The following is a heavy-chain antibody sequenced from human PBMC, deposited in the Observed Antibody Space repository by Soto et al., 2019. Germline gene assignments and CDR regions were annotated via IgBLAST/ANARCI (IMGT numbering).Heavy chain of an antibody. CDR1: GFTFSNYD. J-gene: IGHJ4*02. V-gene: IGHV3-13*01. CDR2: IDIAGDT. Sequence: EVQLVESGGGLVQPGGSLRLSCAASGFTFSNYDMHWVRQATGKGLEWVSAIDIAGDTYYPDSVKGRFTISREKAKNSLYLEMNSLRAEDTAVYYCARESEDLTSNFDYWGQGTLVTVSS. CDR3: ARESEDLTSNFDY.